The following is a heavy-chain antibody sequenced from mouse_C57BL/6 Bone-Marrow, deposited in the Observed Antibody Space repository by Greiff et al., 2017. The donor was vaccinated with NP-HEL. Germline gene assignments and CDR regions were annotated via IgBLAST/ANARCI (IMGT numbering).Heavy chain of an antibody. Sequence: QVQLKQSGPELVKPGASVKISCKASGYSFTSYYIHWVKQRPGQGLEWIGWIYPGSGNTKYNEKFKGKATLTADTSSSTAYMQLSSLTSEDSAVYYCARRSSYFPYYFDYWGQGTTLTVSS. CDR2: IYPGSGNT. CDR1: GYSFTSYY. V-gene: IGHV1-66*01. J-gene: IGHJ2*01. CDR3: ARRSSYFPYYFDY. D-gene: IGHD1-1*01.